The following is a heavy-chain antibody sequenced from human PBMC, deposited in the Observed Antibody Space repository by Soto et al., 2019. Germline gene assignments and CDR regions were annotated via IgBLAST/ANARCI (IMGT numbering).Heavy chain of an antibody. D-gene: IGHD3-10*01. V-gene: IGHV3-23*01. J-gene: IGHJ6*02. CDR1: GFTFSSYA. CDR2: ISGSGGST. CDR3: AKAWFGDHFYCCAVDV. Sequence: GGSLRLACAASGFTFSSYAMSWARQAPGKGLEWVSGISGSGGSTYDADPVKGRFNFSRDNAKNTLYLQMNSLRAEDSAVYYCAKAWFGDHFYCCAVDVWGQGTTVTVSS.